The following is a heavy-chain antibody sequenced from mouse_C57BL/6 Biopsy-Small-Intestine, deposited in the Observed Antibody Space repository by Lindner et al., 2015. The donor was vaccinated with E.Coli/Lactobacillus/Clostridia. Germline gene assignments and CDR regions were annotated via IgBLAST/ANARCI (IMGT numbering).Heavy chain of an antibody. CDR2: INPNNGGT. V-gene: IGHV1-18*01. J-gene: IGHJ1*03. D-gene: IGHD1-1*01. CDR1: GYTFTDYN. CDR3: ARVYGSSDWYFDV. Sequence: VQLQESGPELVKPRASVKIPCKASGYTFTDYNMDWVKQSHGKSLEWIGDINPNNGGTIYNQKFKGKATLTVDKSSSTAYMELRSLTSEDTAVYYCARVYGSSDWYFDVWGTGTTVTVSS.